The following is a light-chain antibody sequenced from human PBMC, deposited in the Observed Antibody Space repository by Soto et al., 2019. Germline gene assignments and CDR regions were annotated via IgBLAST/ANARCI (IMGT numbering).Light chain of an antibody. Sequence: EIVMTQPTANPSVSPGERETLPCTAGQGVTTKFAWYQQKSSQSPRLLIYDVSIRATGVPARFSGTGSETDFTLTISGLQYEDFSVYYCQQYNNWHPITFGQGTRLEIK. CDR2: DVS. CDR1: QGVTTK. J-gene: IGKJ5*01. V-gene: IGKV3-15*01. CDR3: QQYNNWHPIT.